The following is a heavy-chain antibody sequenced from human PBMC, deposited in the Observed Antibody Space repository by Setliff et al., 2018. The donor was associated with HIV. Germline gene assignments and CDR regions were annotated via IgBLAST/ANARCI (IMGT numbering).Heavy chain of an antibody. CDR1: GGSFSGYS. V-gene: IGHV4-34*01. J-gene: IGHJ3*02. Sequence: SETLSLTCAVYGGSFSGYSWIWIRQPPGKGLEWIGEINHSGSANYNPSLKSRVTISLDTSRNQFSLKLRSVTASDTAVYYCARQPHDFDSSGYYGDAFDIWGQGTMVTVSS. D-gene: IGHD3-22*01. CDR3: ARQPHDFDSSGYYGDAFDI. CDR2: INHSGSA.